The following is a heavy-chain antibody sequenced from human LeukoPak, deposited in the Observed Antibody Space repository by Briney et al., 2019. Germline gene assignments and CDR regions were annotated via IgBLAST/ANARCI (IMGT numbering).Heavy chain of an antibody. Sequence: SVKVSCKASGGTSSSYAISWVRQAPGQGLEWMGRIIPILGIANYAQKFQGRVTITADKSTSTAYMELSSLRSEDTAVYYCARDKGIIAAAGTTPFDYWGQGTLVTVSS. CDR1: GGTSSSYA. CDR2: IIPILGIA. J-gene: IGHJ4*02. V-gene: IGHV1-69*04. D-gene: IGHD6-13*01. CDR3: ARDKGIIAAAGTTPFDY.